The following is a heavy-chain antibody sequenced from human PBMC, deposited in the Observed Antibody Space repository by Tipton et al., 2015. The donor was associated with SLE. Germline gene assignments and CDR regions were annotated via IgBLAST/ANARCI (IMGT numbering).Heavy chain of an antibody. J-gene: IGHJ6*03. CDR1: GGSISGGSYY. V-gene: IGHV4-61*02. CDR3: ARGVAGYFYYCYLDV. Sequence: TLSLTCTVSGGSISGGSYYWSWIRQPAGKGLEWIGRIYTSGSTNYNPSHKSRVSMSLDTSTNQFSLRLSSVTAADTAVYYCARGVAGYFYYCYLDVWGKGTTVTIPS. CDR2: IYTSGST.